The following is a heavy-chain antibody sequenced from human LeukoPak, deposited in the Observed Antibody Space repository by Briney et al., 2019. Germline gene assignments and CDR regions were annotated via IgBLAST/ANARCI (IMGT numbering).Heavy chain of an antibody. CDR1: GGSISNGGYY. D-gene: IGHD2-2*01. CDR3: ARDVDCSSTSCYGQYYYGMDV. Sequence: SETLSLTCTVSGGSISNGGYYWSWIRQHPGKGLEWIGYIYYSGSTYYNPSLKSRVTISVDTSKNQFSLKLSSVTAADTAVYYCARDVDCSSTSCYGQYYYGMDVWGQGTTVTVSS. J-gene: IGHJ6*02. CDR2: IYYSGST. V-gene: IGHV4-31*03.